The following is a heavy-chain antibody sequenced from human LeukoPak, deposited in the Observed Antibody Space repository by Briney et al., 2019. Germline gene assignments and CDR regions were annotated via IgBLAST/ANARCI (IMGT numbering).Heavy chain of an antibody. Sequence: ASVKLSSKASGDTFSSYAIGWVRQAPGQGLEWMGRINPIRGGTNYGQKFQGRGTMTRDTAISTAYMELGRLRSNGTAMYDCASDGLRYCCWPLNDDYFDYWGQGTLVTVSS. CDR1: GDTFSSYA. CDR3: ASDGLRYCCWPLNDDYFDY. D-gene: IGHD3-9*01. CDR2: INPIRGGT. V-gene: IGHV1-2*06. J-gene: IGHJ4*03.